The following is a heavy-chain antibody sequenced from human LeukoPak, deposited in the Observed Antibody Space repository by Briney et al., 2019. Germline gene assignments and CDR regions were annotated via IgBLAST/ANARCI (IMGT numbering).Heavy chain of an antibody. CDR2: LFHSGNT. D-gene: IGHD6-19*01. J-gene: IGHJ4*02. Sequence: PSETLSLTCTVSGGSISNGCYYWAWIRQPPEKGLEWIGSLFHSGNTYYNPSLQSRVSISVDTSKNQFSLKLTSVTAADTAVYYCARTRHITVAGHFDYWGRGTLVTVSS. V-gene: IGHV4-39*01. CDR3: ARTRHITVAGHFDY. CDR1: GGSISNGCYY.